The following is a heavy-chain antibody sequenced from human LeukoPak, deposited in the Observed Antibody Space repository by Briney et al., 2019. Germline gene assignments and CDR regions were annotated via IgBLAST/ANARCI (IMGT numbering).Heavy chain of an antibody. D-gene: IGHD3-16*01. CDR1: GFTFSDYY. CDR2: ISWDSSYT. J-gene: IGHJ4*02. Sequence: GGSLRLSCAASGFTFSDYYMSWIRQAPGRGLEWVSYISWDSSYTSYADSVKGRFTVSRDNAQKSLYLQMDSLRAEDTAVYYCASRGGYYFDYWGQGTLVTVSS. V-gene: IGHV3-11*03. CDR3: ASRGGYYFDY.